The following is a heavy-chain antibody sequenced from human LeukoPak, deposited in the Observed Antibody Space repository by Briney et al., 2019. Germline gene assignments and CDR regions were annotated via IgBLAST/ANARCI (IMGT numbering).Heavy chain of an antibody. CDR1: GFTFSSYE. J-gene: IGHJ5*02. Sequence: GGSLRLSCAASGFTFSSYEMNGVRQAPGKGGEGGSYIISSGSPIYYADSVQGRFTISRDNAKNSLYLQMNSLRAADTAVYYCARGLYYYASSGYYVSWGQGTLVTVSS. CDR3: ARGLYYYASSGYYVS. CDR2: IISSGSPI. V-gene: IGHV3-48*03. D-gene: IGHD3-22*01.